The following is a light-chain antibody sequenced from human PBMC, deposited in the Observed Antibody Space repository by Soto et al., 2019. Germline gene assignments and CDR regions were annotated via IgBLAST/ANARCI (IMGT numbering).Light chain of an antibody. V-gene: IGKV1-39*01. CDR2: AAS. CDR1: QSISSY. CDR3: QQGSSTPHT. J-gene: IGKJ4*01. Sequence: DIQMTQSPSSLSASVGDRVIITCRASQSISSYLNWYQQKPGKAPNLLIYAASSLQGGVPSRFSGSGSGTDFTLTVSSLQHEDFATYYCQQGSSTPHTFGGGTKVEIK.